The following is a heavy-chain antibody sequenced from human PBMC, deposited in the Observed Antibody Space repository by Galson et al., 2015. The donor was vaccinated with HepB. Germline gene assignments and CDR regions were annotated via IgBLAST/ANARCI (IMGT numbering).Heavy chain of an antibody. V-gene: IGHV1-24*01. CDR1: GYTLTELS. Sequence: SVKVSCKVSGYTLTELSMHWVRQAPGKGLEWMGGFDPEDGETIYAQKFQGRVTMTEDTSTDTAYMELSSLRSEDTAVYYCATQITQGYSSSWYRAFDIWGQGTMVTVSS. CDR2: FDPEDGET. CDR3: ATQITQGYSSSWYRAFDI. D-gene: IGHD6-13*01. J-gene: IGHJ3*02.